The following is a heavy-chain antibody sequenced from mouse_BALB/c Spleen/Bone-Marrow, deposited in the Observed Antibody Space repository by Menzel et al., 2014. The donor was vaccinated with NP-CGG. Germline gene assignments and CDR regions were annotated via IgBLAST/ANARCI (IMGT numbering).Heavy chain of an antibody. J-gene: IGHJ4*01. V-gene: IGHV14-3*02. CDR1: GFNIKDTH. Sequence: EVQLQQSGAELVKPGASVKLSCTASGFNIKDTHMHWVKQRPEQGLEWIGRIDPANGNTKYDPKFQGKATITADTSSNTAYLQLSSLTSEDTAVYYCARGLLQYYYAMDYWGRGTSVTVSS. CDR2: IDPANGNT. D-gene: IGHD2-3*01. CDR3: ARGLLQYYYAMDY.